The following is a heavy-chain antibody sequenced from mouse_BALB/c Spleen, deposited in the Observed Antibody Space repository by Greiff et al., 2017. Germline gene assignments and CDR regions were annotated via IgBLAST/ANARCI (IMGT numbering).Heavy chain of an antibody. D-gene: IGHD2-4*01. V-gene: IGHV1-54*03. CDR2: INPGSGGT. Sequence: QVQLKQSGAELVRPGTSVKVSCKASGYAFTNYLIEWVKQRPGQGLEWIGVINPGSGGTNYNEKFKGKATLTADKSSSTAYMQLSSLTSDDSAVYFCARGYYDYESWFAYWGQGTLVTVSA. J-gene: IGHJ3*01. CDR1: GYAFTNYL. CDR3: ARGYYDYESWFAY.